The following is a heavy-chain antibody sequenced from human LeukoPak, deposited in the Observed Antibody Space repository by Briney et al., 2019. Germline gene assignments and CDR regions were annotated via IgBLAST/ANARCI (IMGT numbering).Heavy chain of an antibody. J-gene: IGHJ6*02. CDR3: SWELSQYYGMDV. D-gene: IGHD1-26*01. V-gene: IGHV3-15*01. Sequence: PGGSLRLSCAASGFTFSDAWMSWVRQALGKGLEWVGRIKSKGGGGTTDYAAPVKGRFTISRDDSKNTLYLQMVSLKTEDTAVYYCSWELSQYYGMDVWGQGTTVTVSS. CDR2: IKSKGGGGTT. CDR1: GFTFSDAW.